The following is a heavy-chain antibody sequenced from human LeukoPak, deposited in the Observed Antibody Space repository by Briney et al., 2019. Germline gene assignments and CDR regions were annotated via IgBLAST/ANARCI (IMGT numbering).Heavy chain of an antibody. CDR2: IYSGGST. CDR3: ARAYYDYVWGSYRSTHFDY. D-gene: IGHD3-16*02. CDR1: GFTVSSNY. J-gene: IGHJ4*02. V-gene: IGHV3-53*05. Sequence: GGSLRLSCAASGFTVSSNYMSWVRKAPGKGLEWVSVIYSGGSTYYADSVKGRFTISRDNSKNTLYLQMNSLRAEDTAVYYCARAYYDYVWGSYRSTHFDYWGQGTLVTVSS.